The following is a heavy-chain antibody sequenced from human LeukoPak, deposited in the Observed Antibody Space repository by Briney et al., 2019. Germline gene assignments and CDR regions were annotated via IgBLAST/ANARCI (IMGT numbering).Heavy chain of an antibody. CDR2: LTNSDGST. CDR3: AKSVRYCSGGSCYPGDALDI. V-gene: IGHV3-23*01. J-gene: IGHJ3*02. D-gene: IGHD2-15*01. CDR1: GFTFSSYA. Sequence: GGSLRLSCAASGFTFSSYAMSWVRQAPGRGLEWVSALTNSDGSTYFADSVKGRFTISRDNSKNTLCLQMNSLRAEDTAVYYCAKSVRYCSGGSCYPGDALDIWGQGTMVTVSS.